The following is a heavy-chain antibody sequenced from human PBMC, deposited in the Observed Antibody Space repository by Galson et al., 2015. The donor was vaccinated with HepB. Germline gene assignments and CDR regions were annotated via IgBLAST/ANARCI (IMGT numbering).Heavy chain of an antibody. V-gene: IGHV3-20*04. CDR2: IVGKGGST. CDR3: AKDNVGSGYYYFAY. D-gene: IGHD3-3*01. Sequence: SLRLSCAASGFTFDDYGMSWVRQAPGKGLEWVSGIVGKGGSTGYADSVKGRFVISRDNAKNSLYLQMDSLRAEDTALYYCAKDNVGSGYYYFAYWCQGTLVTVSS. CDR1: GFTFDDYG. J-gene: IGHJ4*02.